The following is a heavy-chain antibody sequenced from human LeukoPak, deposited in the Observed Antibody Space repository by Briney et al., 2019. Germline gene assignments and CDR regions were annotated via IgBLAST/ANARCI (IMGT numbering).Heavy chain of an antibody. CDR3: ARDRFNWNDWSDAFDI. D-gene: IGHD1-1*01. V-gene: IGHV6-1*01. CDR1: GDSVSSNSAA. J-gene: IGHJ3*02. CDR2: TYYRSKWYN. Sequence: SQTLSLTCAISGDSVSSNSAAWNWIRQSPSRGLEWLGRTYYRSKWYNDYAVSVKSRITINPDTSKNQFSLQLNSVTPEDTAVYYCARDRFNWNDWSDAFDIWGQGTMVTVSS.